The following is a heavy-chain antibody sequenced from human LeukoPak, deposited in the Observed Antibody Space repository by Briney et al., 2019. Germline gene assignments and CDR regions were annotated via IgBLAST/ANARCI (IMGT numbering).Heavy chain of an antibody. V-gene: IGHV3-23*01. Sequence: GGSLRLSCAASGFTFSSYAMSWVRQAPGKGLEWFSGISGSGTSTYYADSVKGRFTISRDNSKNALYLQMNSLRADETAVYYCAKEVYSDSSGYFDYWGQGTLVTVSS. CDR3: AKEVYSDSSGYFDY. D-gene: IGHD3-22*01. CDR2: ISGSGTST. CDR1: GFTFSSYA. J-gene: IGHJ4*02.